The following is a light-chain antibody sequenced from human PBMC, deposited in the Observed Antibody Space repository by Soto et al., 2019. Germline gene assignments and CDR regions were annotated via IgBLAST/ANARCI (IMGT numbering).Light chain of an antibody. CDR1: SSDVGGYNY. CDR3: CSYASSYTFHHV. J-gene: IGLJ1*01. CDR2: DVS. Sequence: QSALTQPRSVSGSPGQSVTISCTGTSSDVGGYNYVSWYQQHPGKAPKLMIYDVSKRPSGVPDRFSGCKSGNTASLTISGLQAEDEADYYCCSYASSYTFHHVLGAGPKVTVL. V-gene: IGLV2-11*01.